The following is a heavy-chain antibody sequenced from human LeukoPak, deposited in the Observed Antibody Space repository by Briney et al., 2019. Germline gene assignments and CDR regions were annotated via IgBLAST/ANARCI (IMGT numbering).Heavy chain of an antibody. Sequence: GASVKVSCKASGGTFSCYTISWVRQAPGQGLEWMGRIIPILGIANYAQKFQGRVTITADKSTSTAYMELSSLRSEDTAVYYCARGPYSNPDPHYYCYYMDVWGKGTTVTVSS. CDR3: ARGPYSNPDPHYYCYYMDV. D-gene: IGHD4-11*01. V-gene: IGHV1-69*02. CDR2: IIPILGIA. J-gene: IGHJ6*03. CDR1: GGTFSCYT.